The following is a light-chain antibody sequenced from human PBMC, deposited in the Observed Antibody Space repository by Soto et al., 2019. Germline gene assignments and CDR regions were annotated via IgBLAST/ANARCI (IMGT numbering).Light chain of an antibody. V-gene: IGKV1-5*01. J-gene: IGKJ1*01. CDR3: KQDPNYWT. CDR2: DAS. Sequence: DIQMTQSPSTLSASVGDRVTITCRASQSIGNKLAWYQQKPGKAPKLLIYDASSLESGVPARFSGSGSGTEFTLTISSLRHDDFAIYYCKQDPNYWTFGQGTKVEIK. CDR1: QSIGNK.